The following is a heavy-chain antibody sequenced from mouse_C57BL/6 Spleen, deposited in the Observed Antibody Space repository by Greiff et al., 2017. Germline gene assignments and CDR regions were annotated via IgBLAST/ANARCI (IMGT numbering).Heavy chain of an antibody. V-gene: IGHV1-20*01. CDR2: INPYNGDT. CDR1: GYSFTGYF. D-gene: IGHD1-1*01. Sequence: VQLQQSGPELVKPGDSVKISCKASGYSFTGYFMNWVMQSHGKSLEWIGRINPYNGDTFYNQKFKGKATLTVDKSSSTAHMELRSLTSEDSAVDYCASEFPYYYGSFDYWGQGTTLTVSS. J-gene: IGHJ2*01. CDR3: ASEFPYYYGSFDY.